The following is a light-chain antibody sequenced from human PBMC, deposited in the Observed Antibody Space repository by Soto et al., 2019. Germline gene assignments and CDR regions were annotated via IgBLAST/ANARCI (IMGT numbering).Light chain of an antibody. CDR1: SSNIGTSS. V-gene: IGLV1-44*01. J-gene: IGLJ1*01. CDR2: TTN. CDR3: AAWDDSLNGHV. Sequence: QSLLTQPHSTSGTPRQRVTISFSGSSSNIGTSSVHWFQQLPGTAPKLLISTTNQRPSGVPERFSGSKSGTSASLAISGLQSEDEADYYCAAWDDSLNGHVFGTGTKVTVL.